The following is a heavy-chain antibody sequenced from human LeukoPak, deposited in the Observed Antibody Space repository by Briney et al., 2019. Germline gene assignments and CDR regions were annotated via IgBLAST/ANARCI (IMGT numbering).Heavy chain of an antibody. CDR1: GYTFTTYY. CDR2: INPSGGGP. J-gene: IGHJ4*02. V-gene: IGHV1-46*01. D-gene: IGHD5-24*01. CDR3: ASGYKTVSVFDH. Sequence: ASVNVSCKASGYTFTTYYMHWVRQAPGQGLVWMGLINPSGGGPRYAQKFQGRVTMTRDTSTSTVYMELSSLRSEDTAVYYCASGYKTVSVFDHWGQGTLVTVSS.